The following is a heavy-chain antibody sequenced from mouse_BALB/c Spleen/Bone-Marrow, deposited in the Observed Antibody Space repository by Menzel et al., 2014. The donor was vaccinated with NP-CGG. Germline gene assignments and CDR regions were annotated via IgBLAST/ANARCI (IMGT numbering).Heavy chain of an antibody. CDR3: ARLSYYGRFAY. J-gene: IGHJ3*01. V-gene: IGHV4-1*02. CDR1: GFDFSRYW. Sequence: EVKLEESGGGLVQPGGSLKLSCAASGFDFSRYWMSWVRQAPGKGLEWIGEINPDSSTINYTPSRKDKFIISRDNAKNTLYLQMSKVRSEDTALYYCARLSYYGRFAYWGQGTPVTVSA. D-gene: IGHD1-1*01. CDR2: INPDSSTI.